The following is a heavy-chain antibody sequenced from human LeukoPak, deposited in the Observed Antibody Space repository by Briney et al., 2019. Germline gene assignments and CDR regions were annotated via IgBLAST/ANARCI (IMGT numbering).Heavy chain of an antibody. Sequence: ASVKVSCKASGYTFTGYYMHWVRQAPGQGLEWMGWINPNSGGTNYAQKFQGRVTMTRDTSISTAYMELNRLRSDDTAVYYCARADYDILTGFYYYYMDVWGKGTTVTISS. J-gene: IGHJ6*03. CDR2: INPNSGGT. V-gene: IGHV1-2*02. CDR1: GYTFTGYY. D-gene: IGHD3-9*01. CDR3: ARADYDILTGFYYYYMDV.